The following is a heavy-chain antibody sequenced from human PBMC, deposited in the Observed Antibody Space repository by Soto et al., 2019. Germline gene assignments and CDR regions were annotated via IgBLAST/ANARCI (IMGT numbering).Heavy chain of an antibody. V-gene: IGHV3-23*01. Sequence: GGSLRLSCAASGFTFSAYAMSWVRQAPGKGLQWVSGVGGSDTDKHYADSVRGRFTVSRDNSKNTLYLQMNSLRVDDTAVYYCAKDATAVNGVWDPFDIWRQGTEVTV. CDR2: VGGSDTDK. CDR1: GFTFSAYA. D-gene: IGHD2-8*01. CDR3: AKDATAVNGVWDPFDI. J-gene: IGHJ3*02.